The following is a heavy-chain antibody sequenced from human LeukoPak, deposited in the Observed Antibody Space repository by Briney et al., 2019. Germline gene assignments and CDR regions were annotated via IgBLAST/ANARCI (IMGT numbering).Heavy chain of an antibody. CDR3: ARWYSSGWAFDY. Sequence: SEALSLTCTVSGGTISSYYWNWIRQPAGKGLEWIGYVHYSGSTKYNPSLKSRVTISVDTSKNQFSLKLSSVIAADTAVYYCARWYSSGWAFDYWGQGTLVTVSS. D-gene: IGHD6-19*01. J-gene: IGHJ4*02. CDR2: VHYSGST. CDR1: GGTISSYY. V-gene: IGHV4-59*08.